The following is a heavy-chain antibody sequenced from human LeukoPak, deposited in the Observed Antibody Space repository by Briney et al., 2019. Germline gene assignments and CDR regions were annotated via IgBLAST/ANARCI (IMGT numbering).Heavy chain of an antibody. D-gene: IGHD3-22*01. V-gene: IGHV3-23*01. CDR2: VSGSGGST. CDR1: GFTFSSYA. J-gene: IGHJ3*02. CDR3: AKSPPYYDSSGYYETRTFDI. Sequence: GGSLRLSCAASGFTFSSYAMSWVRQAPGKGLEWVSAVSGSGGSTYYADSVKGRFTISRDNSKNTLYLQMNSLRAEDTAVYYCAKSPPYYDSSGYYETRTFDIWGQGTMVTVSS.